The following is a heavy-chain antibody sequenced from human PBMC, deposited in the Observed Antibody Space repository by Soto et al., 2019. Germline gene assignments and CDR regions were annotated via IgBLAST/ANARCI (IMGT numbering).Heavy chain of an antibody. V-gene: IGHV1-3*01. CDR3: ARDIVVEPAATNWFDP. J-gene: IGHJ5*02. Sequence: ASVKVSCKASGYTFTSYAMHWVRQAPGQRLEWMGWINAGNGNTKYSQKFQGRVTITRDTSASTAYMELSSLRSEDTAVYYCARDIVVEPAATNWFDPWGQGTLVTVSS. CDR2: INAGNGNT. CDR1: GYTFTSYA. D-gene: IGHD2-2*01.